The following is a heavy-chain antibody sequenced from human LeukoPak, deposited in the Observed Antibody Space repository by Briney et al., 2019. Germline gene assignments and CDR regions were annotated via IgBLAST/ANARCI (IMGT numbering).Heavy chain of an antibody. D-gene: IGHD2-8*01. V-gene: IGHV4-39*07. J-gene: IGHJ6*03. CDR1: GGSISSGTYY. CDR2: IYHSGST. Sequence: SETLSLTCTVSGGSISSGTYYWAWIRQPPGKGLEWIGTIYHSGSTYYNPSLKSRVTISVDTSKNQFSLKLSSVTAADTAVYYCARGRIEDIVLMVYARNYYYYYMDVWGKGTTVTVSS. CDR3: ARGRIEDIVLMVYARNYYYYYMDV.